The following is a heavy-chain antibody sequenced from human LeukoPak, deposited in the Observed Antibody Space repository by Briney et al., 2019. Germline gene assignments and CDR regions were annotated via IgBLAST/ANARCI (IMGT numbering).Heavy chain of an antibody. CDR2: IKQDGSEK. V-gene: IGHV3-7*01. CDR3: ASNTYYYDSSGYYQAPLDY. Sequence: GGSLRLSCAASGFTFTTYWMGWVRQAPGKGLEWVANIKQDGSEKYYVDSVKGRFTISRDNAKNSLSLQMNSLRAEDTAVYYCASNTYYYDSSGYYQAPLDYWGQGTLVTVSS. J-gene: IGHJ4*02. D-gene: IGHD3-22*01. CDR1: GFTFTTYW.